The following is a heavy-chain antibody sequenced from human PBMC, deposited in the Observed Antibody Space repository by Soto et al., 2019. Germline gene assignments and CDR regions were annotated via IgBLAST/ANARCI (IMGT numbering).Heavy chain of an antibody. J-gene: IGHJ6*02. V-gene: IGHV1-18*01. CDR1: GYTFTSYG. D-gene: IGHD3-22*01. Sequence: QVQLVQSGAEVKKPGASVKVSCKASGYTFTSYGISWVRQAPGQGLEWMGWISAYNGNTNYAQKLQGRVTMTTDTTXGXXYMELRSLRSDDTAVYYCAREGYYDSSGYQYGMDVWGQGTTVTVSS. CDR3: AREGYYDSSGYQYGMDV. CDR2: ISAYNGNT.